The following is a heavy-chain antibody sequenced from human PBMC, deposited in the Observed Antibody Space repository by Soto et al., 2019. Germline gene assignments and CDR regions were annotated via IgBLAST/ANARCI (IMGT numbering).Heavy chain of an antibody. CDR1: GGSISSGNYY. Sequence: QVPLQESGPGLVKPSQTLSLTCTVSGGSISSGNYYWSWIRQPPGKGLEWIGFISYSGTTYYNASLWSRASISVDTSKSQFSLDLSSVTAADTAVYYCATMGTPVTGLYYFDYWGQGTLVTVSS. D-gene: IGHD4-17*01. CDR2: ISYSGTT. V-gene: IGHV4-30-4*01. J-gene: IGHJ4*02. CDR3: ATMGTPVTGLYYFDY.